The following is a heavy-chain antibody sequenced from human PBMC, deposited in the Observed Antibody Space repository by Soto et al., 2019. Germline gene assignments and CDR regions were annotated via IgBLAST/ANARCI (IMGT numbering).Heavy chain of an antibody. Sequence: SETLSLTCAVYGGSFSGYYWSWIRQPPGKGLEWIGEINHSGSTNYNPSLKSRVTISVDTSKNQFSLKLSSVTAADTAVYYCARDSSPDPFHYYGMDVWGPGTTVTVSS. CDR1: GGSFSGYY. V-gene: IGHV4-34*01. J-gene: IGHJ6*02. CDR3: ARDSSPDPFHYYGMDV. D-gene: IGHD6-13*01. CDR2: INHSGST.